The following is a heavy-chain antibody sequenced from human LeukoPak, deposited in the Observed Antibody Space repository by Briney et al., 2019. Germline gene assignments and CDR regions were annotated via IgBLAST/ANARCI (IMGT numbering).Heavy chain of an antibody. D-gene: IGHD2-8*01. Sequence: ASVKVSCKASGYTFTSYYMHWVRQAPGQGLEWMGIINPSGGSTSYAQKFQGRVTMTRDMSTSTVYMELSSLRSEDTAVYYCARVAGYCTNGVCYTGRSQWYGWFDPWGQGTLVTVSS. V-gene: IGHV1-46*01. CDR2: INPSGGST. CDR3: ARVAGYCTNGVCYTGRSQWYGWFDP. CDR1: GYTFTSYY. J-gene: IGHJ5*02.